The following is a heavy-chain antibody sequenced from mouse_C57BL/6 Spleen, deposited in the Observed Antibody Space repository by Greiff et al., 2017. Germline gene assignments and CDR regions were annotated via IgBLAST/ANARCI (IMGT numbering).Heavy chain of an antibody. CDR1: GFTFSSYG. CDR2: ISSGGSYT. Sequence: EVKLMESGGDLVKPGGSLKLSCAASGFTFSSYGMSWVRQTPDKRLEWVATISSGGSYTYYPDSVKGRFTISRDTAKNTLYLRMSSLKSEDTAMYYCARHRGYFDYWGQGTTLTVSS. J-gene: IGHJ2*01. D-gene: IGHD3-3*01. CDR3: ARHRGYFDY. V-gene: IGHV5-6*01.